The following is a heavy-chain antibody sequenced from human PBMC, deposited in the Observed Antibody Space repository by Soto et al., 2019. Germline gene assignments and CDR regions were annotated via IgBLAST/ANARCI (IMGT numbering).Heavy chain of an antibody. CDR2: IDYSGST. CDR1: GGSVSGTSHY. J-gene: IGHJ1*01. CDR3: ARGGTSSRRAVAGYFHY. Sequence: QVQLQESGPGLVKPSETLSLTCSVFGGSVSGTSHYWNWIRQTPGKGLEWIGYIDYSGSTNYSPSLKSRVTISVDTSKTQFSLKLSSVTAADTAVYYCARGGTSSRRAVAGYFHYWGQGIQVTVSS. V-gene: IGHV4-61*01. D-gene: IGHD1-7*01.